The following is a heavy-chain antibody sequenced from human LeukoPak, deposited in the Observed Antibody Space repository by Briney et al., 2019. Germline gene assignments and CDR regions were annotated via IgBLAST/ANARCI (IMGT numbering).Heavy chain of an antibody. Sequence: GGSLRLSCVASGFTSSNYIMHWVRQAPGKGLEWVAVISDDGSNRYYADSVKGRFTISRDNSKNTLYLQMNSLRAEDTAVYYCAKDADTATIIYWYFDLWGRGTLVTVSS. CDR2: ISDDGSNR. CDR3: AKDADTATIIYWYFDL. CDR1: GFTSSNYI. D-gene: IGHD5-18*01. V-gene: IGHV3-30*18. J-gene: IGHJ2*01.